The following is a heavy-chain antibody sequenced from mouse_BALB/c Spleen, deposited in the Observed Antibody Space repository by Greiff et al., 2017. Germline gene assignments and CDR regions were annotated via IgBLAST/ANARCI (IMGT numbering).Heavy chain of an antibody. CDR3: ARYYGGFAY. J-gene: IGHJ3*01. CDR1: GFTFSSYT. CDR2: ISSGGGNT. V-gene: IGHV5-9*03. Sequence: EVKLVESGGGLVKPGGSLKLSCAASGFTFSSYTMSWVRQTPEKRLEWVATISSGGGNTYYPDSVKGRFTISRDNAKNNLYLQMSSLRSEDTALYYCARYYGGFAYWGQGTLVTVSA. D-gene: IGHD1-1*01.